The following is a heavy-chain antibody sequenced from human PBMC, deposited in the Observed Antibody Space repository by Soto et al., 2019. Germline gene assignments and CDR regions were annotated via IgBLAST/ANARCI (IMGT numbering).Heavy chain of an antibody. CDR3: ARSLRNDLFDY. V-gene: IGHV4-59*01. D-gene: IGHD3-16*01. Sequence: SETLSLTCTVSCGSISRYFWGWIRQPPGKGLELIGYIYYTGSTNYHPSLKNRVTISVDTSQNQFSLKLNSVTAADTAVYFCARSLRNDLFDYWGQGALVTAPQ. CDR2: IYYTGST. CDR1: CGSISRYF. J-gene: IGHJ4*02.